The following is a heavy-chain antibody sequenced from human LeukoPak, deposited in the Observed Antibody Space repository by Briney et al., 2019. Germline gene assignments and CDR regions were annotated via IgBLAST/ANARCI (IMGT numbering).Heavy chain of an antibody. D-gene: IGHD3-10*01. CDR3: ARGVSPMVNA. V-gene: IGHV4-31*03. Sequence: SQTLSLTCTVSGGSISSGGQYWSWIRQHPGKGLEWIGYIYYSGSTYYNPSLKSRVTISVDTSKNQFSLKLSSVTAADTAVYYCARGVSPMVNAWGQGTLVTVSS. CDR1: GGSISSGGQY. CDR2: IYYSGST. J-gene: IGHJ5*02.